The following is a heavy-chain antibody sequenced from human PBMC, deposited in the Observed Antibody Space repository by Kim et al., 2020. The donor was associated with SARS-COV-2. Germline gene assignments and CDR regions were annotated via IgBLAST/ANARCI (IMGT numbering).Heavy chain of an antibody. Sequence: SETLSLTCAVSGGSISSSNWWSWVRQPPGKGLEWIGEIYHSGSTNYNPSLKSRVTISVDKSKNQFSLKLSSVTAADTAVYYCAREVVVVVAAARSCAFDIWGQGTMVTVSS. V-gene: IGHV4-4*02. J-gene: IGHJ3*02. D-gene: IGHD2-15*01. CDR2: IYHSGST. CDR1: GGSISSSNW. CDR3: AREVVVVVAAARSCAFDI.